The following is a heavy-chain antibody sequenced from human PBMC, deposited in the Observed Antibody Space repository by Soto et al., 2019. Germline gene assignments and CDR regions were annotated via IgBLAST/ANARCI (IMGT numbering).Heavy chain of an antibody. CDR3: ARESFFEGPSYYYYYYMDV. CDR1: GFTFSSYA. J-gene: IGHJ6*03. V-gene: IGHV3-30*04. D-gene: IGHD3-3*01. CDR2: ISYDGSNK. Sequence: GGSLRLSCAASGFTFSSYAMHWVRQAPGKGLEWVAVISYDGSNKYYADSVKGRFTISRDNSKNTLYLQMNSLRAEDTAVYYCARESFFEGPSYYYYYYMDVWGKGTTVTVSS.